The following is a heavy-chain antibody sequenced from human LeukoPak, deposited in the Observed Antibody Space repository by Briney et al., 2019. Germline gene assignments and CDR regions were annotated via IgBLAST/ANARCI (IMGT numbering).Heavy chain of an antibody. CDR2: IRYDGTNK. Sequence: GGSLRLSCAASGFMFSSYGMHWVRQAPGKGLEWVAFIRYDGTNKYYADSVKGRFTISRDNSKNTLYLQMNSLRAEDTAVYYCAKVGSGSYFPDAFDIWGQGTMVTVSS. V-gene: IGHV3-30*02. CDR3: AKVGSGSYFPDAFDI. J-gene: IGHJ3*02. CDR1: GFMFSSYG. D-gene: IGHD3-10*01.